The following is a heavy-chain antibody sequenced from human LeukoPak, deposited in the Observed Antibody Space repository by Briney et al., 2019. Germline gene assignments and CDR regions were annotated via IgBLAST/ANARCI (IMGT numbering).Heavy chain of an antibody. CDR2: IYYSGST. CDR3: ARHYDGSGYYYFQH. CDR1: GGSISSSNYD. D-gene: IGHD3-22*01. J-gene: IGHJ1*01. V-gene: IGHV4-39*01. Sequence: PSETLSLTCTVSGGSISSSNYDWGWIRQPPGKGLEWIGSIYYSGSTYYNPSLKSRVTISVDTSKNQFSLKLSSVTAADTAVYFCARHYDGSGYYYFQHWGQGTLVTVSS.